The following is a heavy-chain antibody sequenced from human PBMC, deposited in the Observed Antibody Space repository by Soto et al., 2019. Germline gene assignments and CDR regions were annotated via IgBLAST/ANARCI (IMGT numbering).Heavy chain of an antibody. CDR2: ISSSSSYM. CDR1: GFTFSSYS. CDR3: ARRRPVRGVIEGMDV. J-gene: IGHJ6*02. Sequence: GGSLRLSCAASGFTFSSYSMNWVRQAPGKGLEWVSSISSSSSYMYYADSVKGRFTISRDNAKNSLYLQMNSLRAEDTAVYYCARRRPVRGVIEGMDVWGQGTTVTVSS. V-gene: IGHV3-21*01. D-gene: IGHD3-10*01.